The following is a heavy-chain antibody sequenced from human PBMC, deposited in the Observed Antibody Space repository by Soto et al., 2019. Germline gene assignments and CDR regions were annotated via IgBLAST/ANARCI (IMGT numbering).Heavy chain of an antibody. CDR2: ISGSGGST. D-gene: IGHD6-13*01. J-gene: IGHJ4*02. CDR3: AKGSGSSWYST. Sequence: EVQLLESGGTLVQPGGSLRLSCAASGFTFSSYGMSWVRQAPGKGLEWVSAISGSGGSTYYADSVKGRFTFSRDNSKNTMYLQMTSLRAEDTAVYYCAKGSGSSWYSTWGQGTLVTVSS. V-gene: IGHV3-23*01. CDR1: GFTFSSYG.